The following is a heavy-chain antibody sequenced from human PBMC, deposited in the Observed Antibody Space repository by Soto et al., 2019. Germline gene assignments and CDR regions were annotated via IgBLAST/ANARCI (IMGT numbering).Heavy chain of an antibody. CDR1: GYTFNSYG. Sequence: ASVKVYWKASGYTFNSYGISWVRQAPGQGLERMGWISVYNGNTNYAQKVQGRVTMTTATSTSTAYLELRSLSPDYTAVYYCARAAMGGSSWPFDYWGQGTLVTVSS. CDR3: ARAAMGGSSWPFDY. CDR2: ISVYNGNT. V-gene: IGHV1-18*01. D-gene: IGHD6-13*01. J-gene: IGHJ4*02.